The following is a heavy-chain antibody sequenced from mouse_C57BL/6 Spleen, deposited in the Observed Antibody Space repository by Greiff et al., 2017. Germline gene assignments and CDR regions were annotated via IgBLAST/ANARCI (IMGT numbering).Heavy chain of an antibody. V-gene: IGHV5-9-1*02. Sequence: DVKLVESGEGLVKPGGSLKLSCAASGFTFSSYAMSWVRQTPEKRLEWVAYISSGGDYIYYADTVKGRFTIARDNARNTLYLQMSSLKSEDTAMYYCTRDGDYYGSSYDYYAMDYWGQGTSVTVSS. CDR3: TRDGDYYGSSYDYYAMDY. CDR1: GFTFSSYA. D-gene: IGHD1-1*01. CDR2: ISSGGDYI. J-gene: IGHJ4*01.